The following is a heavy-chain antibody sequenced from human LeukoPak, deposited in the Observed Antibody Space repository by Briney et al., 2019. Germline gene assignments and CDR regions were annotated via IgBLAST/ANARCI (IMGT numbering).Heavy chain of an antibody. Sequence: GGSLRLSCAASGFSFDTYAMTWVRQAPGKGLEWVSAISGDGGSTYYAVSVKGRFTISRDDSKNTLYLQMNGLRAEEPAVYYCTLGSLYSSSWYGDYWGQGTLVTVSS. J-gene: IGHJ4*02. D-gene: IGHD6-13*01. CDR2: ISGDGGST. CDR1: GFSFDTYA. V-gene: IGHV3-23*01. CDR3: TLGSLYSSSWYGDY.